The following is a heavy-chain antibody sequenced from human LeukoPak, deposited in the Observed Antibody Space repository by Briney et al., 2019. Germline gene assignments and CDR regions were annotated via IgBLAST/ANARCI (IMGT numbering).Heavy chain of an antibody. CDR2: ISSSGNTT. CDR3: ARDGGSSWYFDY. Sequence: GGSLRLSCAASGFTFSDYYMSWIRQAPGKGLECVSFISSSGNTTYHADSVKGRFTISRDNAKNSLYLQMSSLRAEDTAVYYCARDGGSSWYFDYWGQGTLVTVSS. V-gene: IGHV3-11*04. CDR1: GFTFSDYY. D-gene: IGHD6-13*01. J-gene: IGHJ4*02.